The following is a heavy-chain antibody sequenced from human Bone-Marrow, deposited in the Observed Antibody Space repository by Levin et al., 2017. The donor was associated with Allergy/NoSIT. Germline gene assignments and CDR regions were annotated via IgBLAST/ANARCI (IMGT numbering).Heavy chain of an antibody. CDR2: ISWNSGAI. J-gene: IGHJ4*02. V-gene: IGHV3-9*01. CDR3: VKDISPTVTTRFFDK. Sequence: PGGSLRLSCAASGFTFDDYAMHWVRQAPGKGLEWVSGISWNSGAIGSADSVRGRFTISRDNAKHSLYLQMNSLRAEDTAFYYCVKDISPTVTTRFFDKWGQGTLVTVSS. D-gene: IGHD4-17*01. CDR1: GFTFDDYA.